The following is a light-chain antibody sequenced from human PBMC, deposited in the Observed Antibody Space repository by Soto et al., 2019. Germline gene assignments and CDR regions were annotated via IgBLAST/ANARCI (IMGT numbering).Light chain of an antibody. CDR2: GAS. CDR1: QSVRSN. V-gene: IGKV3-15*01. Sequence: DIVMTQSPATLSVSPGDRATLSCRANQSVRSNLAWYQQRPGQAPRLLIYGASTRAAGVPARFSGSGSGTEFTLTISSLQSEDFAVYYCQQYNNWPLTFGGGTKVEIK. CDR3: QQYNNWPLT. J-gene: IGKJ4*01.